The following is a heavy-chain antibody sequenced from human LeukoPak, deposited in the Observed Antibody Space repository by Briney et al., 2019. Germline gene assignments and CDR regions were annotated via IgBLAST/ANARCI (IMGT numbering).Heavy chain of an antibody. CDR2: MNPNSGNT. V-gene: IGHV1-8*01. CDR1: GYTFTSYD. Sequence: ASVKVSCKASGYTFTSYDISWVRQATGQGLEWMGWMNPNSGNTGYAQKFQGRVTMTRNTSISTAYMELSSLRSEDTAVYYCARGRGVRGVINYWGQGTLVTVSS. D-gene: IGHD3-10*01. CDR3: ARGRGVRGVINY. J-gene: IGHJ4*02.